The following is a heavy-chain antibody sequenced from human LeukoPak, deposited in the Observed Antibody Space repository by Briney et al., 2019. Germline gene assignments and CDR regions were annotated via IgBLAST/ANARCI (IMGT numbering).Heavy chain of an antibody. Sequence: PGGSLRLSCAASGFTFSSYWMSWVRQAPGKGLEWVANIKQDGSEKYYVDSVKGRFTISRDNAKNSLYLQMNSLRAEYTAVYYCARAVDPWIPWASATGGGGLDYWGQGTLVTVSS. CDR3: ARAVDPWIPWASATGGGGLDY. V-gene: IGHV3-7*01. D-gene: IGHD3-16*01. J-gene: IGHJ4*02. CDR1: GFTFSSYW. CDR2: IKQDGSEK.